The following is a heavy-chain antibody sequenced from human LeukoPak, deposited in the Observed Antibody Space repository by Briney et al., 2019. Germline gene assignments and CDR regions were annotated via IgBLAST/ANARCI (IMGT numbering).Heavy chain of an antibody. D-gene: IGHD1-26*01. CDR2: ISETGRST. J-gene: IGHJ3*02. Sequence: GGSLRLSCVASGFTFSTFAMNWVRQAPGKGLEWVSTISETGRSTYYADSVKGQFTISRDNSKNTLYLQMNSLKTEDTAVYYCTRVFLKSYSDAFDIWGQGTMVTVSS. CDR3: TRVFLKSYSDAFDI. V-gene: IGHV3-23*01. CDR1: GFTFSTFA.